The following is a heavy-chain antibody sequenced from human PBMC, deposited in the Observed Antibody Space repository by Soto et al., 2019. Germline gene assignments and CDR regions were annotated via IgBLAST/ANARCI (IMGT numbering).Heavy chain of an antibody. CDR2: IKSKTDGGTT. J-gene: IGHJ6*02. Sequence: GGSLRLSCAASGFTFSNAWMNWVRQAPGKGLEWVGRIKSKTDGGTTDYAAPVKGRFTISRDDSKNTLYLQMNSLKTEDTAVYYCTGPRYFDWLSPDYYYYGMDVWGQGTTVTVSS. D-gene: IGHD3-9*01. CDR1: GFTFSNAW. CDR3: TGPRYFDWLSPDYYYYGMDV. V-gene: IGHV3-15*07.